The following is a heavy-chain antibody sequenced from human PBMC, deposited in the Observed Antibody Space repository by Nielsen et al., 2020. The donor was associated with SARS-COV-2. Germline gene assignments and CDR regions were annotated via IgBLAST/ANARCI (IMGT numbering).Heavy chain of an antibody. D-gene: IGHD3-22*01. CDR3: ARETRIVVVESGAFDI. CDR1: GFIFSTYW. V-gene: IGHV3-33*08. J-gene: IGHJ3*02. Sequence: GGSLRLSCAASGFIFSTYWMHWVRQAPGKGLEWVAVIWHDGSNKYYSDSVRGRFTISRDNSKNTLYLQMNSLRAEDTAVYYCARETRIVVVESGAFDIWGQGTMVTVSS. CDR2: IWHDGSNK.